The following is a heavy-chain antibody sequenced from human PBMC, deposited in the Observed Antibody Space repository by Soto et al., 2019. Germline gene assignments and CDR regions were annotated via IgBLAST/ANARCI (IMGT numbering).Heavy chain of an antibody. D-gene: IGHD5-12*01. CDR3: ARQDGYFRSYYYGMDV. CDR2: IYPGDSNT. CDR1: GYSFTSYW. J-gene: IGHJ6*02. V-gene: IGHV5-51*01. Sequence: GESLKLSCKASGYSFTSYWIGWVRQLPGKGLEWMGIIYPGDSNTIYSPSFQGHITISADKSITTAYLHWSSLRASDTAMYYCARQDGYFRSYYYGMDVWGQGTTVTVSS.